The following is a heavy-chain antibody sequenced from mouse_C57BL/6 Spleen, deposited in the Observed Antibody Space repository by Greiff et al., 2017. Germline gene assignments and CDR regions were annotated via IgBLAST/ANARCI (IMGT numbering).Heavy chain of an antibody. CDR1: GFNINDYY. CDR3: TTLLLAFDY. D-gene: IGHD1-1*01. V-gene: IGHV14-1*01. CDR2: IDPEDGDT. Sequence: VQLQQSGAELVRPGASVKLSCTASGFNINDYYMHWVKQRPEQGLEWIGRIDPEDGDTEYDQKFQGKATMTADTSSNTAYLQLSSLTYEDTAVYYCTTLLLAFDYWGQGTTLTVSS. J-gene: IGHJ2*01.